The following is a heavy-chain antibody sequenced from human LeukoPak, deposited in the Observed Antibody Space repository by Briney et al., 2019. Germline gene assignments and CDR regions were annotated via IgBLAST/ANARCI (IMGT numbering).Heavy chain of an antibody. V-gene: IGHV3-7*01. D-gene: IGHD6-13*01. J-gene: IGHJ3*02. Sequence: AGGSLRLSCAASGFTFSSHWMTWVRQAPGKGLEWVANIKQDGSEKYYVDSLKGRFTISRDNAKNSLYLQMNSLRAEDTAVYYCARSSSSWYGNDALDIWGQGTMVTVSS. CDR1: GFTFSSHW. CDR2: IKQDGSEK. CDR3: ARSSSSWYGNDALDI.